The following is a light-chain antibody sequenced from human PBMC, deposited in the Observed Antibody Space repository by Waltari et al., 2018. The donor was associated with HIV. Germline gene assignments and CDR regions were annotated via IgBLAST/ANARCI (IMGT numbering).Light chain of an antibody. CDR2: EDN. CDR1: SASIASNY. Sequence: NFMLPQPHSVSESPGKTVTISCTPISASIASNYLPWYQQRPGSSPTTVIYEDNQRPSGVPDRFSGSIDSSSNSASLTISGLKTEDEADYYCQSYDSSNQVFGGGTKLTVL. CDR3: QSYDSSNQV. V-gene: IGLV6-57*01. J-gene: IGLJ2*01.